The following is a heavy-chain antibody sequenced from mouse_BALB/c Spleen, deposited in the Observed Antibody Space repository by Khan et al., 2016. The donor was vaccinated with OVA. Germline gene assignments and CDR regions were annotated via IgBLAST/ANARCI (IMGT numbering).Heavy chain of an antibody. CDR2: IYPGSINS. Sequence: QVQLQQSGPELVKPGASVRISCKASGYIFTSYYIHWVKQRPGQGLEWIGGIYPGSINSNYNENFKGKATLTADKSSSTAYMQLSSLTSEDSAVYFCARCGGNYPSYTMDYWGQGTSVTVSS. D-gene: IGHD2-1*01. CDR3: ARCGGNYPSYTMDY. J-gene: IGHJ4*01. V-gene: IGHV1S56*01. CDR1: GYIFTSYY.